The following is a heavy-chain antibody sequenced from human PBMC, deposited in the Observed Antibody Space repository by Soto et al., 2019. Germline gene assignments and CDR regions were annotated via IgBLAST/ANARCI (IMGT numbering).Heavy chain of an antibody. CDR3: ARLNGYCVGTSCHGYYGMDV. D-gene: IGHD2-2*03. CDR1: GGSISSGGYY. CDR2: IYYSGST. Sequence: PSETLSLTCTVSGGSISSGGYYWSWIRQPSGKGLEWIGYIYYSGSTYYNPSLKSRVTISVDTSKNQFSLRLSPVTAADTAVYYCARLNGYCVGTSCHGYYGMDVWGQGTTVTVSS. J-gene: IGHJ6*02. V-gene: IGHV4-30-4*01.